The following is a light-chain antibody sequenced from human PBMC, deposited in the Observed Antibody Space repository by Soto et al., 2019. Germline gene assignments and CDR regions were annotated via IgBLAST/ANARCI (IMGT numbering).Light chain of an antibody. CDR1: QSVSRF. CDR2: DTS. J-gene: IGKJ3*01. V-gene: IGKV3-15*01. CDR3: QKCNIAPFT. Sequence: EIVMTQSPATLSVSPGERVTLSCRASQSVSRFLAWYQQRPGQAPRLLIYDTSTRATGVPARFSGSGSGTEFSLTISSLQSEDVATYYCQKCNIAPFTFGPGTKVDIK.